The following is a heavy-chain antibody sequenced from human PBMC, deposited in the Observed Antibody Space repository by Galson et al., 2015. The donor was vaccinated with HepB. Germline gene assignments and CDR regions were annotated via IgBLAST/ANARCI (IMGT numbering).Heavy chain of an antibody. CDR2: ITAGGIDT. CDR1: GFTLSAYG. D-gene: IGHD3-10*01. Sequence: SLRLSCAASGFTLSAYGMSWVRQAPGKGLEWVSAITAGGIDTFDADSVKGRFTISRDSSKNTLFLQMNNLRADDTALYYCARRGFGNLGSYFDSWGQGILVTVSS. J-gene: IGHJ4*02. V-gene: IGHV3-23*01. CDR3: ARRGFGNLGSYFDS.